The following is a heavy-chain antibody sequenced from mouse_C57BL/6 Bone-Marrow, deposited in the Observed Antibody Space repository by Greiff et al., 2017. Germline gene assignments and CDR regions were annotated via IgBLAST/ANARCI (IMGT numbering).Heavy chain of an antibody. Sequence: QVQLQQSGPELVKPGASVKLSCKASGYTFTSYDINWVKQRPGQGLEWIGWIYPRDGSTKSNEKFKGKGTLTVDPSSSTAYMELHSQTSRDSAVYFGARLEFDGSSGDWYFDVWGTGTTVTVSS. CDR2: IYPRDGST. D-gene: IGHD1-1*01. J-gene: IGHJ1*03. CDR1: GYTFTSYD. CDR3: ARLEFDGSSGDWYFDV. V-gene: IGHV1-85*01.